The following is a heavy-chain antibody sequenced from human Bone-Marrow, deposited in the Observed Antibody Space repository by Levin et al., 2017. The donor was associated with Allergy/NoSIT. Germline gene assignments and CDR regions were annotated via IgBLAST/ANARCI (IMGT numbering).Heavy chain of an antibody. CDR3: ARDLGILEGFFDL. V-gene: IGHV4-59*01. CDR2: VFHSGNT. D-gene: IGHD1-1*01. J-gene: IGHJ2*01. CDR1: GGSFNDYY. Sequence: SQTLSLTCSVSGGSFNDYYWGWLRQPPGKGLEWIGSVFHSGNTNSNPSLKSRVTISVDTSKNQLSMKLTSVTAADTAVYYCARDLGILEGFFDLWGRGTLVTVSS.